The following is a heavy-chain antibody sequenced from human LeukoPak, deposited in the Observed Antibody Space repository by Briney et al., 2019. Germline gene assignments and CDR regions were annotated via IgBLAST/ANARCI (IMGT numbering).Heavy chain of an antibody. V-gene: IGHV5-51*01. Sequence: PGESLKISCKGPGYSFTSYWIGWVRQMPGKGLEWMGIIYPGDSDTRYSPSFQGQVTISADKSISTAYLQWSSLKASDTAMYYCARLGGSGSYVPAYYYYYGMDVWGQGTAVTVSS. J-gene: IGHJ6*02. CDR2: IYPGDSDT. CDR3: ARLGGSGSYVPAYYYYYGMDV. D-gene: IGHD3-10*01. CDR1: GYSFTSYW.